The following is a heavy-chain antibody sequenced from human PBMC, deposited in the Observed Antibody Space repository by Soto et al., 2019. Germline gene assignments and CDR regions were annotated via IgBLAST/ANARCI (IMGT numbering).Heavy chain of an antibody. D-gene: IGHD2-2*01. CDR2: ISAYNGNT. V-gene: IGHV1-18*01. CDR1: GYTFTSYG. J-gene: IGHJ6*03. CDR3: AGDVVVVPADPKYYYYYYMDV. Sequence: VASVKVSCKASGYTFTSYGISWVRQAPGQGPEWMRWISAYNGNTNHAQKLQGRVTMTTDTSTSTAYMELRSVRSDDTAVYYCAGDVVVVPADPKYYYYYYMDVWGKGTTVTVPS.